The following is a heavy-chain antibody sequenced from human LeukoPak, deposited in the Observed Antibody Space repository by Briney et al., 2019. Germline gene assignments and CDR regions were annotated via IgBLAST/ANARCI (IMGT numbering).Heavy chain of an antibody. J-gene: IGHJ5*02. Sequence: PSETLSLTCAVYGGSFSCYYWSWIRQPPGKGLEWSGEIYYSGSPNYNPSLKSRVTISVDTSKHQFSLKLSSVTAADTAVYYCARGPRAALPQENWFDPWGQGTLVTVSS. CDR3: ARGPRAALPQENWFDP. CDR2: IYYSGSP. CDR1: GGSFSCYY. D-gene: IGHD6-25*01. V-gene: IGHV4-34*01.